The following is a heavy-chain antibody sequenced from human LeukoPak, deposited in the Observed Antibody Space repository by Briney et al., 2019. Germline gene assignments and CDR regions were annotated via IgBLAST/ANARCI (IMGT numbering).Heavy chain of an antibody. J-gene: IGHJ6*02. Sequence: GRSLRLSCAASGFTFRSYAMHWVRQAPGKGLEWVAVISYDGSDKYYADSVKGRFTISRHNSKNTLYLQMNSLGAEDTAVYYCAKGLRWNPAAISYGMDVWGQGTTVTVSS. CDR1: GFTFRSYA. CDR2: ISYDGSDK. CDR3: AKGLRWNPAAISYGMDV. D-gene: IGHD2-2*01. V-gene: IGHV3-30*18.